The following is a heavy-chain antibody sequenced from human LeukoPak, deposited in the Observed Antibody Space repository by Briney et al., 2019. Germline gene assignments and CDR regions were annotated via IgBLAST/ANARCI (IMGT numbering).Heavy chain of an antibody. CDR3: ARVLGYSYGYWFDP. CDR2: IVVGSGNT. Sequence: TSVKVSCKASGFTFTSSAVQWVRQARGQRLEWIGWIVVGSGNTNYAQKFQGRVTITADKSTSTAYMELSSLRSEDTAVYYCARVLGYSYGYWFDPWGQGTLVTVSS. D-gene: IGHD5-18*01. J-gene: IGHJ5*02. V-gene: IGHV1-58*01. CDR1: GFTFTSSA.